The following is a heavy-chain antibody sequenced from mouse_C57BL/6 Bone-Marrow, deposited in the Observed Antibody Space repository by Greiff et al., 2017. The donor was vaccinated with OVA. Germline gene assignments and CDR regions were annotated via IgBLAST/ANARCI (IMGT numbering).Heavy chain of an antibody. CDR3: ARHDDGSGFAD. D-gene: IGHD3-2*02. Sequence: EVKLQESGGGLVQPGESLKLSCESNEYEFPSHDMSWVRKTPEKRLELVAAINSDGGSTYYPDTMERRFIISRDTTKKTLYLQMSSQGSEDTALDYCARHDDGSGFADWGQGTLVTVSA. CDR1: EYEFPSHD. CDR2: INSDGGST. J-gene: IGHJ3*01. V-gene: IGHV5-2*01.